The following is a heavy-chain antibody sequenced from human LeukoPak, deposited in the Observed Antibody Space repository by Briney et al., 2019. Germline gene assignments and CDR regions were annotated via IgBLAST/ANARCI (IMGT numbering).Heavy chain of an antibody. CDR3: ATLQTGRFDY. J-gene: IGHJ4*02. CDR1: GGSFSGYY. D-gene: IGHD1-1*01. CDR2: INHSGST. V-gene: IGHV4-34*01. Sequence: SETLSLTCAVYGGSFSGYYWSWIRQPPGEGLEWIGEINHSGSTNYNPSLKSRVTISLDTSKNQFSLKLSSVTAADTAVYYCATLQTGRFDYWGQGTLVTVSS.